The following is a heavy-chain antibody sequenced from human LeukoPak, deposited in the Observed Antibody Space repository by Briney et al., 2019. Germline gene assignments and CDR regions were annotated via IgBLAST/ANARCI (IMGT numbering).Heavy chain of an antibody. CDR2: IYHSGST. CDR3: ARGGYGDYNIDY. V-gene: IGHV4-38-2*02. D-gene: IGHD4-17*01. Sequence: PSETLSLTCTVSGYSISSGYYWGWIRQPPGKGLEWIGSIYHSGSTYYNPSLKSRVTISVDTSKNQFSLKLSSVTAADTAVYYCARGGYGDYNIDYWGQGTLVTVSS. CDR1: GYSISSGYY. J-gene: IGHJ4*02.